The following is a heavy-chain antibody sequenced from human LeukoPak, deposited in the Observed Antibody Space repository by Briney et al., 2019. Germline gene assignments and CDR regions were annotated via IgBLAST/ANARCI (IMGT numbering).Heavy chain of an antibody. Sequence: GGSLRLSCAASGFTFSSYGMHWVRQAPGKGLEWVAVISYDGSNKYYADSVKGRFTISRDNSKSTLYLQMNSLRAEDTAVFYCATDHSSGWYVYWGQGSLVTVSS. CDR2: ISYDGSNK. D-gene: IGHD6-19*01. CDR1: GFTFSSYG. V-gene: IGHV3-30*03. CDR3: ATDHSSGWYVY. J-gene: IGHJ4*02.